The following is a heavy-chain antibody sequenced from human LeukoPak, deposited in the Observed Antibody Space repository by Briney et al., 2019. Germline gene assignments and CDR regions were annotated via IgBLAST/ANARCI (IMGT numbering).Heavy chain of an antibody. J-gene: IGHJ4*02. V-gene: IGHV3-30*02. D-gene: IGHD3-3*01. CDR2: IRYDGSNK. CDR1: GFTFSRYD. CDR3: AKDRQTITIFGVVNTPRANFDY. Sequence: GGSLRLSCAASGFTFSRYDIHWVRQAPGKGLEWVAFIRYDGSNKHYADSVKGRFTISRDNFMSTVYLQMNSLRAEDTAVYYCAKDRQTITIFGVVNTPRANFDYWGQGTLVTVSS.